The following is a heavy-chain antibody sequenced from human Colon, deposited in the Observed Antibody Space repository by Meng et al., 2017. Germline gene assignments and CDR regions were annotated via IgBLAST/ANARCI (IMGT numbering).Heavy chain of an antibody. Sequence: VQFQQSGPGLVKPSQTLSLTCAISGDSVSSNRALWHWVRQSPSRGLEWLGQTYYRSEWQNHYGVSVKSRITINADTSRNHFSLHLNSVTPEDTAVYYCTTWYGEYWGQGTLVTVSS. CDR2: TYYRSEWQN. CDR1: GDSVSSNRAL. D-gene: IGHD3-10*01. CDR3: TTWYGEY. J-gene: IGHJ4*02. V-gene: IGHV6-1*02.